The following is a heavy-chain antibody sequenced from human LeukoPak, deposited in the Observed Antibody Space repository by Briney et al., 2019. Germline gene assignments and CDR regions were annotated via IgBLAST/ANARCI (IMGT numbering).Heavy chain of an antibody. D-gene: IGHD3-3*01. CDR1: GFTFSDYG. Sequence: PGGCLRLSCTASGFTFSDYGMHWVRQAPGKGLEWVAVISNDGSNKDYADSVKGRFPISRDNSKNTLYLQMHSLRIEDTAIYYCAKDRSESDYYFDYWGQGTLVTVSS. CDR3: AKDRSESDYYFDY. J-gene: IGHJ4*02. CDR2: ISNDGSNK. V-gene: IGHV3-30*18.